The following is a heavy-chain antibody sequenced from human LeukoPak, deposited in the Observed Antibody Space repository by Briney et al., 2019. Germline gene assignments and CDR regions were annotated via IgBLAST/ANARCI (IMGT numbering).Heavy chain of an antibody. J-gene: IGHJ4*02. D-gene: IGHD3-22*01. Sequence: KPSETLSLTCAVYGGSFRGYYWSWIRQPPGKGLEWIGEINHSGSTNYNPSLKSRVTISVDTSKNQFSLKLSSVTAADTAVYYCARGYYYDSSGHFDYWGQGTLVTVSS. CDR3: ARGYYYDSSGHFDY. V-gene: IGHV4-34*01. CDR1: GGSFRGYY. CDR2: INHSGST.